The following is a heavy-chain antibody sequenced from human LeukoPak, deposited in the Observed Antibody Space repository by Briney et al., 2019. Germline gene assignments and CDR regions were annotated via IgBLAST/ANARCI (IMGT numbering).Heavy chain of an antibody. CDR1: GGTFSSYA. D-gene: IGHD1-26*01. Sequence: AASVKVSCKASGGTFSSYAISWVRQAPGQGLEWMGGNIPIFGTANYAQKFQGRVTMTTDTSTSTAYMELRSLRSDDTAVYYCARVDVGATPGGNWGQGTLVTVSS. V-gene: IGHV1-69*05. CDR2: NIPIFGTA. J-gene: IGHJ4*02. CDR3: ARVDVGATPGGN.